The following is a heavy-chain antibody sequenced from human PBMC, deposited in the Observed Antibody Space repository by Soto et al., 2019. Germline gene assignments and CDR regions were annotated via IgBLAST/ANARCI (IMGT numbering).Heavy chain of an antibody. D-gene: IGHD1-26*01. CDR2: TYSGGTT. CDR1: GFTFSNSA. Sequence: GGSLRLSCAASGFTFSNSAMSWVRQAPGKGLEWVSVTYSGGTTYYADSVKGRFIISRDNSKNTLDLQMNSLRAEDTAVYYCAREFRTSGSRDAFHIWGQGTMVT. V-gene: IGHV3-66*01. J-gene: IGHJ3*02. CDR3: AREFRTSGSRDAFHI.